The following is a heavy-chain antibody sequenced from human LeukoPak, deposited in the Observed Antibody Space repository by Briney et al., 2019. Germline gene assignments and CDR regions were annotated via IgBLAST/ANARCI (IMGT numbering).Heavy chain of an antibody. CDR3: ARFSPRAMGNYLDF. CDR1: GGSISSGSYS. J-gene: IGHJ4*02. V-gene: IGHV4-30-2*01. CDR2: IYPRGST. Sequence: QTLSLTCAVSGGSISSGSYSWSWIRQPPGKGLEWIGYIYPRGSTYYNPSLKSRVILSLDKSANQFSLNLSSVTAADTAVYYCARFSPRAMGNYLDFWGQGTLVTVSS. D-gene: IGHD7-27*01.